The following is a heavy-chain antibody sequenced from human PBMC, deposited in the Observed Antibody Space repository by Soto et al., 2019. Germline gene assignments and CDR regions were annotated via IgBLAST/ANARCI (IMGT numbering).Heavy chain of an antibody. CDR3: ASPLYTFPSSYDYYYMDV. J-gene: IGHJ6*03. Sequence: QLQLQESGPGLVKPSETLSLICTVSGGSFSSGAFYWGWIRQPPGKGLEWIGSASFSGRAYYNPSLSSRAPVSVDTSKNQFSLRLSSVTAADTAVYYYASPLYTFPSSYDYYYMDVWGRGTTVTVSS. D-gene: IGHD6-6*01. CDR1: GGSFSSGAFY. CDR2: ASFSGRA. V-gene: IGHV4-39*01.